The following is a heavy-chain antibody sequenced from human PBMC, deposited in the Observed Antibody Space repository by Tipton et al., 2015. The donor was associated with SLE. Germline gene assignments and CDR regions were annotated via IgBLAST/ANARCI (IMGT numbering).Heavy chain of an antibody. CDR3: ARDGGVGDYGDDLAEFFQH. J-gene: IGHJ1*01. CDR2: IYYSGNT. CDR1: GGSMSYHY. Sequence: TLSLTCSVSGGSMSYHYWSWIRQPPGKGLEWIGYIYYSGNTNYNPSLKSRVTISVDTSKNQFSLRLSSVTAADTAVYYCARDGGVGDYGDDLAEFFQHWGQGTLVAVSS. V-gene: IGHV4-59*11. D-gene: IGHD4-17*01.